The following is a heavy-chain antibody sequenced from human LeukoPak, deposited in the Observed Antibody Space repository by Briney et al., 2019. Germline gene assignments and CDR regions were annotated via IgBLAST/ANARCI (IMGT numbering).Heavy chain of an antibody. Sequence: GEALQISCKGSRYSFTSYWIGWGRPMPGKGVGWMGIIYPGECDTRYSPSFQGQVPISADKSISTAYLQWSSLKASDTAMYYCARFVVPADYMDVWGKGTTVTVSS. CDR2: IYPGECDT. J-gene: IGHJ6*03. CDR3: ARFVVPADYMDV. D-gene: IGHD2-2*01. V-gene: IGHV5-51*01. CDR1: RYSFTSYW.